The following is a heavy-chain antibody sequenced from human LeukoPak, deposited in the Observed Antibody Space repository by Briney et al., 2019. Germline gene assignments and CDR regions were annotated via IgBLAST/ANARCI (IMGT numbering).Heavy chain of an antibody. CDR1: GFTFSTYS. D-gene: IGHD2-21*02. J-gene: IGHJ4*02. V-gene: IGHV3-48*01. CDR2: TSNTRSSI. CDR3: ARGSDAYCGGDCYSLGY. Sequence: GGSLRLSCVASGFTFSTYSMNWVRQAPGKGLEWLSYTSNTRSSIYYADSVRGRFTVSRDNAKNSLYLQMNSLRAEDTAIYYCARGSDAYCGGDCYSLGYWGQGTLVTVSS.